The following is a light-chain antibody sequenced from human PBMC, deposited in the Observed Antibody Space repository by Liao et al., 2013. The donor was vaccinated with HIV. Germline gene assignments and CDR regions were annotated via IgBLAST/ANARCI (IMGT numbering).Light chain of an antibody. CDR3: QVWDRGPAL. CDR2: QDS. J-gene: IGLJ2*01. V-gene: IGLV3-1*01. Sequence: SYELTQPPSVSVSPGQTASITCSGDKLGDKYACWFQQKPGQSPVLFIYQDSKRPSGIPGRFSGSSSGNTGTLTISGTQPMDEGDYYCQVWDRGPALFGGGTKLTVL. CDR1: KLGDKY.